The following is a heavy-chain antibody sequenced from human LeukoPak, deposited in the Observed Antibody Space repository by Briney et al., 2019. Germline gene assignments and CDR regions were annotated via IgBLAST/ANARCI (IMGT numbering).Heavy chain of an antibody. Sequence: SQTLSLTCTVSGGFISSGGYYWSWIRQPPGKGLEWIGYIYYSGSTNYNPSLKSRVTISVDTSKNQFSLKLSSVTAADTAVYYCARRDSGSSGFDYWGQGTLVTVSS. CDR3: ARRDSGSSGFDY. J-gene: IGHJ4*02. V-gene: IGHV4-61*08. CDR2: IYYSGST. CDR1: GGFISSGGYY. D-gene: IGHD1-26*01.